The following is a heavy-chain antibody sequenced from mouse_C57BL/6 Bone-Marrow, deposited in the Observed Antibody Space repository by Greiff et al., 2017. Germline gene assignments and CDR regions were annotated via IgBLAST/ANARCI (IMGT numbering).Heavy chain of an antibody. D-gene: IGHD1-1*01. V-gene: IGHV1-81*01. CDR1: GYTFTSYG. Sequence: QVQLQQSGAELARPGASVKLSCKASGYTFTSYGISWVKQRTGQGLEWIGEIYPRSGNTYYNEKFKGKATLTADKSSSTAYMELRSLTSEDSAFFFGADCCCSFPWLAYWGQGTLVTVSA. CDR2: IYPRSGNT. CDR3: ADCCCSFPWLAY. J-gene: IGHJ3*01.